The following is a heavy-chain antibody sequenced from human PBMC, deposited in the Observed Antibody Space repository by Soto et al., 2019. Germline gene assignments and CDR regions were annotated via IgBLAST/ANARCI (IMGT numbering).Heavy chain of an antibody. Sequence: GGSLRLSCVASGFTFSNYNMNWVRQAPGKGLEWVSHISGTSVYIHYADSVKGRFTISRENARNSMFLQMNSVTVGDTAVYYCARAYTGRLPRRADYYYALDVWGQGIMVTVSS. CDR2: ISGTSVYI. V-gene: IGHV3-21*01. J-gene: IGHJ6*02. CDR1: GFTFSNYN. CDR3: ARAYTGRLPRRADYYYALDV. D-gene: IGHD2-15*01.